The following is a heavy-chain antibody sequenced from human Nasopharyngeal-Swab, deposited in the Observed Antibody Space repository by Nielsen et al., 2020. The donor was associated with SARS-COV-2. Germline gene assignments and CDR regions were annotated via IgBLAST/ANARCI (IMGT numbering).Heavy chain of an antibody. D-gene: IGHD3-3*01. Sequence: CQAPGKGLEWIGYIYYSGSTYYNPSLKSRVTISVDTSKNQFSLKLSSVTAADTAVYYCARDGYDFWSGYLRGTGRYYYYYYMDVWGKGTTVTVSS. J-gene: IGHJ6*03. CDR3: ARDGYDFWSGYLRGTGRYYYYYYMDV. V-gene: IGHV4-30-4*01. CDR2: IYYSGST.